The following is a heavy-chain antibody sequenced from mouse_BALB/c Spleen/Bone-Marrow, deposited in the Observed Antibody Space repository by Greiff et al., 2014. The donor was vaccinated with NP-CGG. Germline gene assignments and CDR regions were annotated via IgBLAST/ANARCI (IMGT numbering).Heavy chain of an antibody. Sequence: LVKTGASVKISCKASGYSFTGCYMHWVKQSHGKSLEWIGYISCYNGATSYNQKFKGKATFTVDTSSSTAYMQFNSLTSEDSAVYCCARSCGAYGYDGGYYFDYWGQGATLTVSS. J-gene: IGHJ2*01. CDR3: ARSCGAYGYDGGYYFDY. V-gene: IGHV1S34*01. CDR1: GYSFTGCY. CDR2: ISCYNGAT. D-gene: IGHD2-2*01.